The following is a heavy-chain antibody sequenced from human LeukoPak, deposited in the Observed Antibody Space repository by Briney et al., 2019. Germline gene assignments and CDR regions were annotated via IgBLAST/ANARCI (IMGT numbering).Heavy chain of an antibody. CDR2: IYTSGST. Sequence: SETLSLTCTVSGGSISSYYWSWIRRPPGKGLEWIGYIYTSGSTNYNPSLKSRVTISVDTSKNQFSLKLSSVTAADTAVYYCARLYYDFWSGYLGGAFDIWGQGTMVTVSS. D-gene: IGHD3-3*01. CDR3: ARLYYDFWSGYLGGAFDI. CDR1: GGSISSYY. V-gene: IGHV4-4*09. J-gene: IGHJ3*02.